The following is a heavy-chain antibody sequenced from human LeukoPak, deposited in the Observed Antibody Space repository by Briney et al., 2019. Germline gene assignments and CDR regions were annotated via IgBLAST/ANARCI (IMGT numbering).Heavy chain of an antibody. CDR1: GGAFSSYA. CDR3: ITYYYDSSGYYYGGYFDY. CDR2: IIPIFGTA. V-gene: IGHV1-69*05. Sequence: SVKVSCKASGGAFSSYAISWVRQAPGQGLEWMGGIIPIFGTANYAQKFQGRVTITTDESTSTAYMELSSLRSEDTAVYYFITYYYDSSGYYYGGYFDYWGQGTLVTVSS. J-gene: IGHJ4*02. D-gene: IGHD3-22*01.